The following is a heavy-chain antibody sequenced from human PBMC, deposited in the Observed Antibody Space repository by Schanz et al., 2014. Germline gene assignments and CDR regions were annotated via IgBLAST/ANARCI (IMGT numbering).Heavy chain of an antibody. Sequence: KKPGASVKVSCKASGYTFTSNGISWVRQAPVQGLEWMGGISVYNDHTKYAQKLQGRITMTTDTSRSEEYMGLRSIRSDDLAGYNWERQRREWEAPRLHGMDVCGPGNTVNDSP. CDR1: GYTFTSNG. J-gene: IGHJ6*01. V-gene: IGHV1-18*03. D-gene: IGHD1-26*01. CDR3: ERQRREWEAPRLHGMDV. CDR2: ISVYNDHT.